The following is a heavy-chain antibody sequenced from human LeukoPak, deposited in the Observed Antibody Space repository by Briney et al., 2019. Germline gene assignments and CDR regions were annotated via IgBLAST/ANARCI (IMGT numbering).Heavy chain of an antibody. D-gene: IGHD2-15*01. Sequence: ASVKVSCKASGYTFTSYDINWVRQATGQGLEWMGWINPNSGGTNYAQKFQGRVTMTRDTSISTAYMELSRLRSDDTAVYYCARDQDGGNVDYWGQGTLVTVSS. CDR3: ARDQDGGNVDY. J-gene: IGHJ4*02. CDR2: INPNSGGT. CDR1: GYTFTSYD. V-gene: IGHV1-2*02.